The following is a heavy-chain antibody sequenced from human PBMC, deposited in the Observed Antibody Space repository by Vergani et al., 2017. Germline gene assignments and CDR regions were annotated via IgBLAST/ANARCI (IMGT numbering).Heavy chain of an antibody. CDR2: MSSGDSI. D-gene: IGHD3-9*01. CDR1: GFTFSDHN. CDR3: ARETDTGSSVSYNYYAMDV. J-gene: IGHJ6*02. V-gene: IGHV3-11*04. Sequence: QVQLVESGGLVKPGGSLRLSCAASGFTFSDHNMSWVRQAPGKGLEWISYMSSGDSIYYADSVKGRFTVSRDNTKNTLYLQMNSLRAEDTAVYYCARETDTGSSVSYNYYAMDVWGQGTTVSVSS.